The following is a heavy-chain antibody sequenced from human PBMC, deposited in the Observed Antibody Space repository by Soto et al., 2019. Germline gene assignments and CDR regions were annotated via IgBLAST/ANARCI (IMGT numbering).Heavy chain of an antibody. Sequence: PGGSLRLSCSASGFTFSSFAMHWVRQAPGKGLEYISGISNNGGSTYYTDSVKGSFIISSDNSENTLYLQMSSLGPDDTAVYYCVKDRDRSSWYFSPFDLWGRGTLVTVSS. CDR1: GFTFSSFA. V-gene: IGHV3-64D*08. CDR2: ISNNGGST. J-gene: IGHJ2*01. CDR3: VKDRDRSSWYFSPFDL. D-gene: IGHD6-13*01.